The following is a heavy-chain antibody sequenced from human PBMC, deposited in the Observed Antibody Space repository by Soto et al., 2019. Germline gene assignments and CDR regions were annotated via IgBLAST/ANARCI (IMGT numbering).Heavy chain of an antibody. CDR2: IYYSGST. D-gene: IGHD4-17*01. CDR3: GRDRTTYGDLYYYYGTDI. V-gene: IGHV4-59*01. Sequence: PSETLSLTCTVSGGSISSYYWSWIRQPPGKGLEWIGYIYYSGSTNYNPSLKSRVTISVDTSKNQFSLKLSSVTAADTAVYYCGRDRTTYGDLYYYYGTDIWVQGTTVKVCS. J-gene: IGHJ6*02. CDR1: GGSISSYY.